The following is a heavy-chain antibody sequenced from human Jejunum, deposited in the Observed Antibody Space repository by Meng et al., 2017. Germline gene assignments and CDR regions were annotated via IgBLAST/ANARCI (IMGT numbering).Heavy chain of an antibody. Sequence: GGSLRLSCVGSGFTLRNFWMTWVRQAPGKGLEWVADISQDGNHIYYVASERGRFTISRDNAKNSVYLQMNSLRVEDTAVYYCVKIGYTNWSLDYWGLGTLVTVSS. J-gene: IGHJ4*02. CDR1: GFTLRNFW. CDR3: VKIGYTNWSLDY. D-gene: IGHD6-13*01. V-gene: IGHV3-7*01. CDR2: ISQDGNHI.